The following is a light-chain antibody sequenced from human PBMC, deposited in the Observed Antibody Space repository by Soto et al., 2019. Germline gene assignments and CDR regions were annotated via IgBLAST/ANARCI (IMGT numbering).Light chain of an antibody. CDR1: QSLLFSNGYNY. CDR3: MQGVQTPFT. Sequence: DIVMTQYPLSLPVTPGEPASISCRSSQSLLFSNGYNYLDWYLQKPGQSPQLLISLGSNRAPGVPDRFSGSGSGTDFTLKISRVEAEDVGVYYCMQGVQTPFTFGPGTKVDIK. V-gene: IGKV2-28*01. J-gene: IGKJ3*01. CDR2: LGS.